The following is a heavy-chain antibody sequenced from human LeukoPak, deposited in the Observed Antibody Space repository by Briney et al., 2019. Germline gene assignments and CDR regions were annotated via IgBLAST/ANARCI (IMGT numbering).Heavy chain of an antibody. CDR2: ISGSGGST. CDR3: ARETPRRGETRDGYR. D-gene: IGHD5-24*01. J-gene: IGHJ4*02. CDR1: GFTFSSYA. V-gene: IGHV3-23*01. Sequence: PGGSLRLSCAASGFTFSSYAMSWVRQAPGKGLEWVSAISGSGGSTYYADSVKGRFTISRDNAKNSLYLQMNSLRAEDTAVYYCARETPRRGETRDGYRWGQGTLVTVSS.